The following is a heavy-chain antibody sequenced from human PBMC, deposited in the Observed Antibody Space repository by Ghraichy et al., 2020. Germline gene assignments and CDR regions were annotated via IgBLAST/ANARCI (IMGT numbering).Heavy chain of an antibody. Sequence: LSLTCAASGFTFSSYSMNWVRQAPGKGLEWVSSISSSSSYIYYADSVKGRFTISRDNAKNSLYLQMNSLRAEDTAVYYCARAVKGYCSSTSCYLSEEYDAFDIWGQGTMVTVSS. D-gene: IGHD2-2*01. V-gene: IGHV3-21*01. J-gene: IGHJ3*02. CDR3: ARAVKGYCSSTSCYLSEEYDAFDI. CDR1: GFTFSSYS. CDR2: ISSSSSYI.